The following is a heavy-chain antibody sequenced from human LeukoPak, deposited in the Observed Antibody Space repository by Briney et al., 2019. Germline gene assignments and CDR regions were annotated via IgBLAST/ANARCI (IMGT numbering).Heavy chain of an antibody. CDR3: ARQATIFGVVNWIDY. J-gene: IGHJ4*02. CDR1: GYSFTSYW. D-gene: IGHD3-3*01. CDR2: IYPGDSDT. V-gene: IGHV5-51*01. Sequence: GESLKTSCKGSGYSFTSYWIGWVRQMPGKGLEWMGIIYPGDSDTRYSPSFQGQVTISADKSISTAYLQWSSLKASDTAMYYCARQATIFGVVNWIDYWGQGTLVTVSS.